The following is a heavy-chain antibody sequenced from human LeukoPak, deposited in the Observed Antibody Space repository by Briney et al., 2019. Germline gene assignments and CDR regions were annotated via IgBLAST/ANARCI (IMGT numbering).Heavy chain of an antibody. V-gene: IGHV1-18*01. Sequence: WVKVSCKASGYTFTSYGISWVRQAPGQGLEWMGWISAYNGNTNYAQKLQGRVTMTTDTSTNTAYMELRSLRSDDTAVYYCARGIAAADHFDYWGQGTLVTVSS. D-gene: IGHD6-13*01. J-gene: IGHJ4*02. CDR2: ISAYNGNT. CDR1: GYTFTSYG. CDR3: ARGIAAADHFDY.